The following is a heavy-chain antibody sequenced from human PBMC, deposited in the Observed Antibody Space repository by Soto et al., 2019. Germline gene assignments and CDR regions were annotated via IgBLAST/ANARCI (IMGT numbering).Heavy chain of an antibody. D-gene: IGHD4-17*01. J-gene: IGHJ4*02. Sequence: SETLSLTYTVSGGSISSGDYYWSWIRQPPGKGLEWIGYIYYGGSTYYNPSLKSRVTISVDTSKNQFSLKLSSVTAADTAVYYCARDLNTKDYGEPHFDYWGQGTLVTVSS. V-gene: IGHV4-30-4*01. CDR3: ARDLNTKDYGEPHFDY. CDR1: GGSISSGDYY. CDR2: IYYGGST.